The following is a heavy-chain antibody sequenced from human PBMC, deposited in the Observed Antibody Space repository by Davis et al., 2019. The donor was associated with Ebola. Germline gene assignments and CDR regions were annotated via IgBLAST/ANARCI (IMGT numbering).Heavy chain of an antibody. Sequence: GSLRLSCAVYGGSFSGYYWSWIRQPPGKGLEWIGEINHSGSTNYNPSLKSRVTISVDTSKNQFSLKLSSVTAADTAVYYCARGPEQWLRFGYYYYGMDVWGQGTTVTVSS. V-gene: IGHV4-34*01. D-gene: IGHD5-12*01. CDR2: INHSGST. CDR1: GGSFSGYY. J-gene: IGHJ6*02. CDR3: ARGPEQWLRFGYYYYGMDV.